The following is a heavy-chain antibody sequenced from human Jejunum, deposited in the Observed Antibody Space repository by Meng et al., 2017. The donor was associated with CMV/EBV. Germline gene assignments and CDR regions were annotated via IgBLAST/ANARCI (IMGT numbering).Heavy chain of an antibody. CDR3: ATWVTGSSSRFDN. J-gene: IGHJ4*02. Sequence: SGYRFTSNWIAWVRQMPGKGLEWMGNIYPADSDSIYSPSFQGQVTISADKSILTAYVQWSSLKASDTAMYYCATWVTGSSSRFDNWGQGTLVTVSS. D-gene: IGHD2-2*01. CDR1: GYRFTSNW. CDR2: IYPADSDS. V-gene: IGHV5-51*01.